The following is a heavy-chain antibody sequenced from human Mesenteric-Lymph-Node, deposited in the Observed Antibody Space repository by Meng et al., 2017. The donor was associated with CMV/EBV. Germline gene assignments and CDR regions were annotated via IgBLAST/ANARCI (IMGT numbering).Heavy chain of an antibody. CDR1: GGSISRYY. CDR2: IYYSGST. D-gene: IGHD3-3*01. J-gene: IGHJ6*02. Sequence: SETLSLTCTVSGGSISRYYWSWIRQPLGKGLEWIGSIYYSGSTNYNPSLKSRVTISVDTSKNQFSLKLSSVTVADTAVYYCARDHVEWQDYSHYGMDVWGQGTTVTVSS. V-gene: IGHV4-59*01. CDR3: ARDHVEWQDYSHYGMDV.